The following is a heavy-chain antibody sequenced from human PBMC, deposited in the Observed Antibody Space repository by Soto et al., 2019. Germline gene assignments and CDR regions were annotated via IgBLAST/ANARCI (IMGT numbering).Heavy chain of an antibody. CDR1: GYTFTSYG. J-gene: IGHJ4*02. CDR3: ARAVQIFGYCSGGSCPGGY. CDR2: ISAYNGNT. Sequence: ASVKVSCKASGYTFTSYGISWVRQAPGQGLEWMGWISAYNGNTNYAQKLQGRVTMTTDTYTSTASTELRSLRSDDTAVYYCARAVQIFGYCSGGSCPGGYWGQGTLVTVSS. V-gene: IGHV1-18*01. D-gene: IGHD2-15*01.